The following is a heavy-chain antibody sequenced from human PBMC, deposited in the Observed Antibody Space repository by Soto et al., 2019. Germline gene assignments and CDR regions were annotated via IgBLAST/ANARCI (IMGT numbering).Heavy chain of an antibody. V-gene: IGHV4-59*08. CDR3: ASGSYSSSWSPIDY. D-gene: IGHD6-13*01. CDR2: IYYSGST. J-gene: IGHJ4*02. Sequence: PSETLSLTCTVSGGSISSYYWSWIRQPPGKGLEWIGYIYYSGSTNYNPSLKSRVTISVDTSKNQFSLKLSSVTAADTAVYYCASGSYSSSWSPIDYWGQGTLVTVSS. CDR1: GGSISSYY.